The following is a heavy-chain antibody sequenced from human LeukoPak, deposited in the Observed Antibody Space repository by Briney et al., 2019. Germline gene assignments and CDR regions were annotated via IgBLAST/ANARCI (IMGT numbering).Heavy chain of an antibody. Sequence: SSETLSLTCTVSGDSISSHYWSWIRQPPGKGLEWIGYIYYSGSTNYNPSLKSRVTISVDTSKNQFSLKLSSVTAADTAVYYCARLPAAIGFYFDYWGQGTLVTVSS. V-gene: IGHV4-59*11. D-gene: IGHD2-2*01. CDR2: IYYSGST. J-gene: IGHJ4*02. CDR3: ARLPAAIGFYFDY. CDR1: GDSISSHY.